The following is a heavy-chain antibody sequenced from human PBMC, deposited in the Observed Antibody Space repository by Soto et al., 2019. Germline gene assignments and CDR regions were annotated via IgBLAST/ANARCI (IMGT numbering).Heavy chain of an antibody. J-gene: IGHJ2*01. CDR1: GGTFISYA. Sequence: ASVKVSCKASGGTFISYAISWVRQAPGQGLEWMGGIIPIFGTANYAQKFQGRVTITADESTSTAYMELSSLRSEDTAVYYCASREVYCTNGVCDADHWYFDLWGRGNLVTVS. D-gene: IGHD2-8*01. CDR3: ASREVYCTNGVCDADHWYFDL. CDR2: IIPIFGTA. V-gene: IGHV1-69*13.